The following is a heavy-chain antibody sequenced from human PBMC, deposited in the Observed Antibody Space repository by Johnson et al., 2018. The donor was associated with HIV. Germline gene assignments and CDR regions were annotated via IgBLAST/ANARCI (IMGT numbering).Heavy chain of an antibody. CDR1: GFTFSSYA. V-gene: IGHV3-30*02. D-gene: IGHD6-25*01. J-gene: IGHJ3*02. CDR2: IRYDGSNK. CDR3: AIGGEETAADFFDI. Sequence: QVQLVESGGGVVQPGRSLRLSCAASGFTFSSYAMHWVRQAPGKGLEWVAFIRYDGSNKYYADSVKGRFTISRDNSKNTLYLQMNTLGGDDTAVYSCAIGGEETAADFFDIWGQGTMVTVSS.